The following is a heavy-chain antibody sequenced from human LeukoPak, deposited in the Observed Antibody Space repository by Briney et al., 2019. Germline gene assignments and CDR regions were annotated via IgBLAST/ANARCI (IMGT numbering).Heavy chain of an antibody. J-gene: IGHJ4*02. Sequence: PGGSLRLSCAASGFTFNIYAMSWVRQAPGKGLEWVSVITGSGGNTFYADSVKGRFTISRDNSKNTLYLQMNSLRAEDTAVHYCASKTTVTTPDYWGQGTLVTVSS. V-gene: IGHV3-23*01. CDR2: ITGSGGNT. CDR1: GFTFNIYA. D-gene: IGHD4-17*01. CDR3: ASKTTVTTPDY.